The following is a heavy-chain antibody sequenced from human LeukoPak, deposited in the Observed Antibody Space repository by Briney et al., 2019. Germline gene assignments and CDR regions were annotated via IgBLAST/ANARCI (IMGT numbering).Heavy chain of an antibody. J-gene: IGHJ4*02. CDR1: GGSFSGYY. CDR3: ARVIGYSSSWNFYYFDY. Sequence: SETLSLTCAVDGGSFSGYYWSWIRHPPGKGLEWIGEINHSGSTNYNPSLKSRVTISVDTSKNQFSLKLSSVTAADTAVYYCARVIGYSSSWNFYYFDYWGQGTLVTVSS. D-gene: IGHD6-13*01. V-gene: IGHV4-34*01. CDR2: INHSGST.